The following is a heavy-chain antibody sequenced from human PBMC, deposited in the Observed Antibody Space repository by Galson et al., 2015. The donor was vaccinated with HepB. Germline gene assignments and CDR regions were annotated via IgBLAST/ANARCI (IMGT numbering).Heavy chain of an antibody. Sequence: SLRLSCAASGFTFSSYSMNWVRQAPGKGLEWVSSISSSSSYIYYADSVKGRFTISRDNAKNSLYLQMNSLRAEDTAVYYCARDKGWGVGATSRLFDYWGQGTLVTVSS. CDR3: ARDKGWGVGATSRLFDY. V-gene: IGHV3-21*01. J-gene: IGHJ4*02. CDR1: GFTFSSYS. D-gene: IGHD1-26*01. CDR2: ISSSSSYI.